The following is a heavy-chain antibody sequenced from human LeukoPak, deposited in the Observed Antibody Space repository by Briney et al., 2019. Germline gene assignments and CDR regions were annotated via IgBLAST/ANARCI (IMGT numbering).Heavy chain of an antibody. CDR2: IFSGGGT. CDR1: EFTVSSNY. Sequence: GSLRLSCAASEFTVSSNYMSWVRQAPGKGLEWVSVIFSGGGTYYADSVRGRFTISRDNSKNTLYLQMNSLRAEDTAVYYCAREGDIGYYYGMDVWGQGTTVTVSS. V-gene: IGHV3-66*01. J-gene: IGHJ6*02. D-gene: IGHD5-12*01. CDR3: AREGDIGYYYGMDV.